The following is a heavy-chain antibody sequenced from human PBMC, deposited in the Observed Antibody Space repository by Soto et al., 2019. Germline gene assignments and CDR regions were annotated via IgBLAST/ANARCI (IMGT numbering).Heavy chain of an antibody. D-gene: IGHD3-9*01. CDR3: AKDTIPFDY. V-gene: IGHV3-23*01. CDR2: ISSGGGST. J-gene: IGHJ4*02. CDR1: GFTFSTYA. Sequence: EGQLLESGGGLVQPGGSLRLSCAASGFTFSTYAMNWVRQAPGKGLEWLSGISSGGGSTYYADSVKGRFTISRDNSKNTVYLQMNSLGVEDTAIYYCAKDTIPFDYWGQGTLVTVSS.